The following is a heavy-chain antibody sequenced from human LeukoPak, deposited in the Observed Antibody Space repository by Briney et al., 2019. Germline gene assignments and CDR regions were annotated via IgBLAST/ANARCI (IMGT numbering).Heavy chain of an antibody. CDR3: ARIGYSSSSLDY. D-gene: IGHD6-13*01. CDR1: GFTFSSYD. CDR2: IGTAGDT. V-gene: IGHV3-13*01. Sequence: GGSLRLSCAASGFTFSSYDMHWVRQATGKGLEWVSAIGTAGDTYYPGSVEGRFTISRDNAKKSVHLQMNSLRAEDTAVYYCARIGYSSSSLDYWGQGALVTVSS. J-gene: IGHJ4*02.